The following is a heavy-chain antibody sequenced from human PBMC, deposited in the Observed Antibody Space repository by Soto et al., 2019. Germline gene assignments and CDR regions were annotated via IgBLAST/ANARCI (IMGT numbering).Heavy chain of an antibody. Sequence: PSETLSLTCTVSGGSISSYYWSWIRQPPGKGLEWIGYIYYSGSTNYNPSLKSRVTISVDTSKNQFSLKLSSVTAADTAVYYCARDPKVGSRAFDIWGQGTMVTVSS. CDR2: IYYSGST. V-gene: IGHV4-59*01. CDR1: GGSISSYY. J-gene: IGHJ3*02. D-gene: IGHD1-26*01. CDR3: ARDPKVGSRAFDI.